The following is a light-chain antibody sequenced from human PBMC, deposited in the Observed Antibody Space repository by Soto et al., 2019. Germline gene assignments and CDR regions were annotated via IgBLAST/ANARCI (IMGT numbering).Light chain of an antibody. J-gene: IGKJ1*01. CDR2: EVS. Sequence: VMTQSPLSLPVTLGQPASISCRSSQSLLYTDGNTYLSWFQQRPGQSPRRLIYEVSNRDSGVPDRFSGCGSGTDFTLKISRVEAEDVGVYYCMQGSYWPRTFGQGTKVEIK. CDR3: MQGSYWPRT. V-gene: IGKV2-30*01. CDR1: QSLLYTDGNTY.